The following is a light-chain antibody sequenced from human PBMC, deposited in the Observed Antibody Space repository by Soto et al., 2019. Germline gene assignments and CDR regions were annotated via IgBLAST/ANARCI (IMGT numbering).Light chain of an antibody. V-gene: IGKV1-5*03. CDR2: KAS. Sequence: DIQMTQSPSTLSASVGDRVTNTCRASQSISSWLAWYQKKPGKAPKLLIYKASSLESGVPSRFSGSGSGTEFTLTISSLQPDDFATYYCQQYNSYSRTFGQGTK. CDR1: QSISSW. J-gene: IGKJ2*01. CDR3: QQYNSYSRT.